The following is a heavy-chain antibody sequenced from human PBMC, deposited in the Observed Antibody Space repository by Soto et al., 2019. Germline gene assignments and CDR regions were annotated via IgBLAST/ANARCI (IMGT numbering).Heavy chain of an antibody. J-gene: IGHJ4*02. CDR2: TRNKANSYTT. D-gene: IGHD4-17*01. CDR3: ARWAVTSPYYFDY. Sequence: GGSLRLSCAASGFTFSDHYMDWVRQAPGKGLEWVGRTRNKANSYTTEYAACVKGRFTISRDDSKNSLYLQMNSLKTEDTAVYYCARWAVTSPYYFDYWGQGTLVTVSS. CDR1: GFTFSDHY. V-gene: IGHV3-72*01.